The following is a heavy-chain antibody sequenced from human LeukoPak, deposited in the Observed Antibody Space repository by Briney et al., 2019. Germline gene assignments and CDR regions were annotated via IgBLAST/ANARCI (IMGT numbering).Heavy chain of an antibody. Sequence: SETLSLTCTASGGSISSYYWSWIGQPPGKGLEWIGYIYYSGYTNYNPSLKSRVTISVDTSKNQFSLKLSSVTAADTAVYYCARTTMVRGTYYMDVWGKGTTVTISS. CDR2: IYYSGYT. V-gene: IGHV4-59*01. CDR1: GGSISSYY. J-gene: IGHJ6*03. CDR3: ARTTMVRGTYYMDV. D-gene: IGHD3-10*01.